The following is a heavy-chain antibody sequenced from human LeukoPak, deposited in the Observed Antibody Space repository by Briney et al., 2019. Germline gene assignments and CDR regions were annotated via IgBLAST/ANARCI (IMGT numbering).Heavy chain of an antibody. CDR2: IYYSGST. Sequence: SETLSLTCTVSGGSISNNNYYWGWIRQPPGKGLEWIGSIYYSGSTYYNPSLKSRVTISVDTSKNQFSLKLSSVTAADTAVYYCARDAYGDYVGYFDYWGQGTLVTVSS. CDR1: GGSISNNNYY. V-gene: IGHV4-39*07. CDR3: ARDAYGDYVGYFDY. J-gene: IGHJ4*02. D-gene: IGHD4-17*01.